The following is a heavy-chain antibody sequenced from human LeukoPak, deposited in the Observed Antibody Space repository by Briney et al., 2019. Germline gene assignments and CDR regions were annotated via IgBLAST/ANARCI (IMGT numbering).Heavy chain of an antibody. CDR2: ISAYNGNT. CDR3: ARSPYYYDSSGPNRGAFDI. Sequence: ASVKVSCKASGYTFTSYGISWVRQAPGQGLEWMGWISAYNGNTNYAQKLQGRVTMTTDTSTSTAYMELRSLRSDDTAVYYCARSPYYYDSSGPNRGAFDIRGQGTMVTVSS. J-gene: IGHJ3*02. D-gene: IGHD3-22*01. CDR1: GYTFTSYG. V-gene: IGHV1-18*01.